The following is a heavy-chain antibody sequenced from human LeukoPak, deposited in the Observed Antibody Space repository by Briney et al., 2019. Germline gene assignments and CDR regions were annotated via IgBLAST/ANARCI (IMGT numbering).Heavy chain of an antibody. Sequence: GGSLRLSCAASGFTFSSYSMNWVRQAPGKGLEWVSYISSSSSTIYYADSVKGRFTISRDNVKNSLYLQMNSLRAADTAVYYCVKSGYNRFDYWGQGALVTVSS. J-gene: IGHJ4*02. CDR1: GFTFSSYS. CDR3: VKSGYNRFDY. CDR2: ISSSSSTI. D-gene: IGHD5-24*01. V-gene: IGHV3-48*04.